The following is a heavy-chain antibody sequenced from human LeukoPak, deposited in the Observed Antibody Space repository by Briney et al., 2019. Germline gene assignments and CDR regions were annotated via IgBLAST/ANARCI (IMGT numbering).Heavy chain of an antibody. V-gene: IGHV3-48*01. J-gene: IGHJ4*02. D-gene: IGHD3-16*01. CDR2: ISSSSSTI. CDR1: GFTFSSYS. CDR3: ARSRWGTTLDY. Sequence: GGSLRLSCAASGFTFSSYSMNWVRQAPGKGLEWVSYISSSSSTIYYADSVKGRFTISRDNAKNSLYLQMNSLRAEDTAVYYCARSRWGTTLDYRGQGTLVTVSS.